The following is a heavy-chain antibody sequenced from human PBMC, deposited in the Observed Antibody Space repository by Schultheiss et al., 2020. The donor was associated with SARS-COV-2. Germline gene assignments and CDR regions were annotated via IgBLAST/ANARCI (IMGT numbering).Heavy chain of an antibody. CDR3: AVTEGAFDY. J-gene: IGHJ4*02. CDR1: GFTFSSYA. CDR2: ISYDGSNK. Sequence: GSLRLSCAASGFTFSSYAMHWVRQAPGKGLEWVAVISYDGSNKYYADSVKGRFTISRDNSKNTLYLQMNSLRAEDTAVYYCAVTEGAFDYWGQGTLVTVSS. D-gene: IGHD1-14*01. V-gene: IGHV3-30*04.